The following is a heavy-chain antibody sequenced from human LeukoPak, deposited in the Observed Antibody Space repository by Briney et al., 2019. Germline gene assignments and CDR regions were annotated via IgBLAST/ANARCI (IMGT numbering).Heavy chain of an antibody. CDR2: ISGSSDST. CDR3: ARDRVRGDYGVDY. D-gene: IGHD4-17*01. Sequence: PGGSLRLSCAASGFTFSDYYMSWIRQAPGKGLEWVSYISGSSDSTNYADSVKGRFTLSRDNAKDALYLHMNSLRVEDTAVYYCARDRVRGDYGVDYWGQGTLVTVAS. V-gene: IGHV3-11*06. J-gene: IGHJ4*02. CDR1: GFTFSDYY.